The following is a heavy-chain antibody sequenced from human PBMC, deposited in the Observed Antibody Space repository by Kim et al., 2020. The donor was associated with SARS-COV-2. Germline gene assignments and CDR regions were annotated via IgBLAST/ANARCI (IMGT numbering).Heavy chain of an antibody. D-gene: IGHD3-10*01. CDR1: GYTFTSYF. J-gene: IGHJ4*02. V-gene: IGHV1-46*01. CDR2: INPTGGST. CDR3: ARRRGGGRAEYYFDH. Sequence: ASVKVSCKASGYTFTSYFMHWVRQAPGQGLEWMGVINPTGGSTSYAQKFQGRVTMTRDTSTSTVYMELSSLRSEDTAVYYCARRRGGGRAEYYFDHWGQGTLVTVSS.